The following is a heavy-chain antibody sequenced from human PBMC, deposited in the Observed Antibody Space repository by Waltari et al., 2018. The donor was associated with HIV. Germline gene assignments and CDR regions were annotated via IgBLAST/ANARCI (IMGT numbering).Heavy chain of an antibody. J-gene: IGHJ6*02. D-gene: IGHD3-10*01. CDR1: GYTLTELS. CDR2: FDPKDGET. V-gene: IGHV1-24*01. CDR3: ATGSGGGSYYYYGMDV. Sequence: QVQLVQSGAEVKKPGASVKVSCKVSGYTLTELSMHWVRQAPGKGLEWMGGFDPKDGETIDAQKFQGRVTMTEDTSTDTAYMGLSSLRSEDTAVYYCATGSGGGSYYYYGMDVVGQGTTVTVSS.